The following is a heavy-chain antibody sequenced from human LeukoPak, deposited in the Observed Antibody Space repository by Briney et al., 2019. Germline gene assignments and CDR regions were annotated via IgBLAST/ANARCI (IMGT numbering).Heavy chain of an antibody. Sequence: SETLSLTCTVSGYSISSGYYWGWIRQPPGKGLEWIGSIYHSGSTYYNPSLKSRVTISVDTSKNQFSLKLSSVTAADTAVYYCARAPKTPFYYYYYMDVWGKGTTVTISS. CDR3: ARAPKTPFYYYYYMDV. D-gene: IGHD4-23*01. CDR2: IYHSGST. CDR1: GYSISSGYY. V-gene: IGHV4-38-2*02. J-gene: IGHJ6*03.